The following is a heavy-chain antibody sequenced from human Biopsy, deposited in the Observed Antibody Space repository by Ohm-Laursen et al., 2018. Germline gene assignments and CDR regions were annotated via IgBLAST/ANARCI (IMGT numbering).Heavy chain of an antibody. J-gene: IGHJ4*02. V-gene: IGHV1-2*02. CDR1: GDAFLGYY. CDR2: IYPNSGDT. D-gene: IGHD3-3*01. CDR3: ARDLLEWSLPS. Sequence: ASVKASCKASGDAFLGYYLHWVRQAPGQGLEWMGSIYPNSGDTDFAQKFQGRVSMTRDTSVSTAYLELSSLRSEDTAIYYCARDLLEWSLPSWGQGTLVTVSS.